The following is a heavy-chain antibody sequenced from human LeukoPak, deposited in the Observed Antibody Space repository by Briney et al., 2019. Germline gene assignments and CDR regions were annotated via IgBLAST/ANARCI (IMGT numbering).Heavy chain of an antibody. J-gene: IGHJ3*02. CDR2: IIPIFGTA. CDR3: AKLYNSGWGNAFDI. D-gene: IGHD6-19*01. CDR1: GGTFSSYA. V-gene: IGHV1-69*13. Sequence: SVKVSCKASGGTFSSYAISWVRQAPGQGLEWMGGIIPIFGTANYAQKFQGRVTITADESTSTAYMELSSLRAEDTAVYYCAKLYNSGWGNAFDIWGQGTMVTVSS.